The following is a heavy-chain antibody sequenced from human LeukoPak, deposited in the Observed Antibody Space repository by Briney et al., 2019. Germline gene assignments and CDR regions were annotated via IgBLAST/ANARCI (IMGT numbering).Heavy chain of an antibody. D-gene: IGHD3-9*01. Sequence: ASVKVSCKASGGTFSSYAISWVRQAPGQGLEWMGGIIPIFGTANYAQKFQGRVTITADESTSTAYMELSSLRSEDTAVYYCARDQKYYDILTGSPGYYMDVWGKGTTVTISS. CDR1: GGTFSSYA. CDR2: IIPIFGTA. V-gene: IGHV1-69*13. J-gene: IGHJ6*03. CDR3: ARDQKYYDILTGSPGYYMDV.